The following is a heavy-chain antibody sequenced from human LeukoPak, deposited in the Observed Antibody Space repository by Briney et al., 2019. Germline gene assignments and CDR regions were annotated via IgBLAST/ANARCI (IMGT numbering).Heavy chain of an antibody. V-gene: IGHV3-33*08. CDR2: IWYDGSNK. CDR1: GCTFNSYY. D-gene: IGHD6-6*01. CDR3: ARDGIDDRCESSTSRICYYYYVIDV. Sequence: QPGGSLTLSCSASGCTFNSYYMHWVRQAPGKGLEWVAVIWYDGSNKYYADSVKGRFTISRDNSKNTLYLQMNSLRAEDTAGYYCARDGIDDRCESSTSRICYYYYVIDVGRGTTTVTVSS. J-gene: IGHJ6*01.